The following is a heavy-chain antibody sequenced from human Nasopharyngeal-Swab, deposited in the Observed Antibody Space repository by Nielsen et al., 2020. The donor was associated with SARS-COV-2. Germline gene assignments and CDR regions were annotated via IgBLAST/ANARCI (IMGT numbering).Heavy chain of an antibody. CDR1: GFTFDDYG. Sequence: GGSLRLSCAASGFTFDDYGMSWVRQAPGKGLEWVANIKQDGSEKYYVDSVKGRFTISRDNAKNSLYLQMNSLRAEDTAVYYCARDFSAPLLAFYYYYGMDVWGQGTTVTVSS. V-gene: IGHV3-7*01. J-gene: IGHJ6*02. D-gene: IGHD2-15*01. CDR3: ARDFSAPLLAFYYYYGMDV. CDR2: IKQDGSEK.